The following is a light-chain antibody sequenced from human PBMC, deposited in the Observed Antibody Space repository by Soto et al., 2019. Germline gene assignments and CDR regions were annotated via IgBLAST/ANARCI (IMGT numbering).Light chain of an antibody. Sequence: DIQMTQSPSTLPASVGDRVTITCRASQSVDSWLAWYQQKPGKAPKLPIYDASSLESGVPSRFSGSRSGTQFTLTISSLQSDDSATYYCQQYDTYWETFGQGTKVDIK. J-gene: IGKJ1*01. V-gene: IGKV1-5*01. CDR3: QQYDTYWET. CDR2: DAS. CDR1: QSVDSW.